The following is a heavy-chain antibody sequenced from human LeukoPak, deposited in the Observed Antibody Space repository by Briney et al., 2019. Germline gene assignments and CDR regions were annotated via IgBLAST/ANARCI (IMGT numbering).Heavy chain of an antibody. CDR1: GYTFTGYY. V-gene: IGHV1-2*02. CDR2: INSNSGGS. Sequence: GASVKVSCKASGYTFTGYYIHWVRQAPGQGLEWMGWINSNSGGSKYAQKFQGRVTMTRDTSISTAYMELSRLRYDDTAVYYCARGFDYYDSSGYNSDAFDIWGQGTMVTVSS. J-gene: IGHJ3*02. CDR3: ARGFDYYDSSGYNSDAFDI. D-gene: IGHD3-22*01.